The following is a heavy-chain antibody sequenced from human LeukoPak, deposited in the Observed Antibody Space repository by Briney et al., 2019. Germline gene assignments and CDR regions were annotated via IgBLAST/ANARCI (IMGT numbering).Heavy chain of an antibody. J-gene: IGHJ3*02. CDR1: GLTVSGNH. D-gene: IGHD6-19*01. Sequence: GGSLRLFCAASGLTVSGNHMSWLRQAPGKGLEWVSVIYSGGSTYYADSVKGRFTISRDNSKSTLYLQMNSLRAEDTAVYYCTRGPYSSGWYPSAFDIWGQGTMVTVSS. V-gene: IGHV3-66*02. CDR2: IYSGGST. CDR3: TRGPYSSGWYPSAFDI.